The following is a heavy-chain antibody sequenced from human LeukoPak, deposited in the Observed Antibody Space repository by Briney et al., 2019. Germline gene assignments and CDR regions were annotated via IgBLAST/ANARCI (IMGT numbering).Heavy chain of an antibody. Sequence: ASVKVSCKASGYTFTNYARHWVRQAPGQRPEWMGWINAGNGNTEYSQKFQDRVTITRDISASTGYMELSRLTSEDTAVYYCARGSYYYGSGSFMGSDYWGQGTLVTVSS. CDR1: GYTFTNYA. D-gene: IGHD3-10*01. V-gene: IGHV1-3*01. CDR2: INAGNGNT. J-gene: IGHJ4*02. CDR3: ARGSYYYGSGSFMGSDY.